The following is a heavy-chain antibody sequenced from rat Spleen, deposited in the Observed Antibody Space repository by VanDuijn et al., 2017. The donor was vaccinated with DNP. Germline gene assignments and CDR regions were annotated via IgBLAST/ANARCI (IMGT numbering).Heavy chain of an antibody. CDR2: ITSSGGDS. CDR1: GFTFNNYW. D-gene: IGHD1-2*01. CDR3: ATSTGAY. J-gene: IGHJ3*01. V-gene: IGHV5-31*01. Sequence: EVQLVESGGDLVQPGRSLKVSCVASGFTFNNYWMTWTRQVPGKGLEWVASITSSGGDSYYRDSVKGRFTISRDNAKSTLYLQMDSLRSEDTATFYCATSTGAYWGQGTLVTVSS.